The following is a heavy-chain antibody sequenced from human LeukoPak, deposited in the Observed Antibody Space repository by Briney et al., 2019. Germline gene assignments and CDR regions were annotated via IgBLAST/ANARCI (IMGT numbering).Heavy chain of an antibody. CDR1: GFTFSLYW. V-gene: IGHV3-74*01. CDR2: IEGGGSST. Sequence: PGGSLRLSCAASGFTFSLYWMHWVRQAPGEGLVWVSRIEGGGSSTNYADFVKGRFTISSDNAKNTVYLQMDSLRVEDTAVYYCARTDIRGVNGMDVWGQGTTVTVSS. D-gene: IGHD3-10*01. J-gene: IGHJ6*02. CDR3: ARTDIRGVNGMDV.